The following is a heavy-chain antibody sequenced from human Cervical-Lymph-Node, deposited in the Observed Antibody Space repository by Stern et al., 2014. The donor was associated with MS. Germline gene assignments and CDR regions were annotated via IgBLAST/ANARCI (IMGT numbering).Heavy chain of an antibody. D-gene: IGHD4-17*01. CDR3: ARVPDYGDAFFDY. CDR1: GGSISSGDNY. V-gene: IGHV4-30-4*01. J-gene: IGHJ4*02. CDR2: IHYSGGT. Sequence: QLQLQESGPGLVKPSQTLSLTCTVSGGSISSGDNYWSWIRQPPGKGPEWIGYIHYSGGTYFNPSLKSRATISADTSKNQFSLKLNSMTAADTAVYYCARVPDYGDAFFDYWGQGILVTVSS.